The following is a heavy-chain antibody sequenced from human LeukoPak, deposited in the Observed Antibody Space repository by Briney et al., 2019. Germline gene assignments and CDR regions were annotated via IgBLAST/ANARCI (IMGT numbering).Heavy chain of an antibody. D-gene: IGHD6-19*01. CDR3: AKDRVAVAGTEFDY. J-gene: IGHJ4*02. Sequence: GRSLRLSCAASGFTFDDYAMHWVRQAPGKGLEWVSGISWNSGSIGYADSVKGRSTISRDNAKNSLYLQMNSLRAEDTALYYCAKDRVAVAGTEFDYWGQGTLVTVSS. CDR1: GFTFDDYA. CDR2: ISWNSGSI. V-gene: IGHV3-9*01.